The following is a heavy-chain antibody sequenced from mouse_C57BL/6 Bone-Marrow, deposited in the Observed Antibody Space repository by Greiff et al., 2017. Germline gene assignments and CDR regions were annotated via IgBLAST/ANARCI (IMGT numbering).Heavy chain of an antibody. CDR1: GFTFSSYT. CDR2: ISGGGGNT. D-gene: IGHD3-2*02. J-gene: IGHJ3*01. CDR3: ARQTLRTPFAY. V-gene: IGHV5-9*04. Sequence: DVKLLQSGGGLVKPGGSLKLSCAASGFTFSSYTMSWVRQTPEQRLEWVATISGGGGNTYYPDSVQGRFTISRDNATNTLYLQMISLRSEDTAVYYCARQTLRTPFAYGGQGTLGTVSA.